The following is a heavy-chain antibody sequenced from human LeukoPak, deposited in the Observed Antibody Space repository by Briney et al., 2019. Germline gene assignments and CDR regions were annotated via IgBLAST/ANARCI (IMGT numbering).Heavy chain of an antibody. D-gene: IGHD3-22*01. CDR2: ISAYNGNT. J-gene: IGHJ6*03. CDR3: ARFYDSSGYYTLGSDYYYYYMDV. CDR1: GYTFTSYG. V-gene: IGHV1-18*01. Sequence: GASVKVSCKASGYTFTSYGISWVRQAPGQGLEWMGWISAYNGNTNYAQKLQGRVTMTTDTSTSTAYMEPRSLRSDDTAVYYCARFYDSSGYYTLGSDYYYYYMDVWGKGTTVTVSS.